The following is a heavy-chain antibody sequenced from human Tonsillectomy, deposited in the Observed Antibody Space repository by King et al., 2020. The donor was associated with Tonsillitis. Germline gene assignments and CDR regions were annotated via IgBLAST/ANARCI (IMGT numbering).Heavy chain of an antibody. D-gene: IGHD3-3*01. Sequence: QLQESGPGLVKPSETLSLTCTVSGGSISSYYWSWIRQPPGKGLEWIGYIYYSGSTNYNPSLKSRVTISVETSKNQFSLKLSPVTAADTAVYYCARVTIFGVATPPYYYYYMDVWGKGTTVTVSS. CDR2: IYYSGST. J-gene: IGHJ6*03. V-gene: IGHV4-59*01. CDR3: ARVTIFGVATPPYYYYYMDV. CDR1: GGSISSYY.